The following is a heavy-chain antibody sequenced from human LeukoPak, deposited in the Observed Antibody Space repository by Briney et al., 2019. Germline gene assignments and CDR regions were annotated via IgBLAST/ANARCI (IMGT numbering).Heavy chain of an antibody. V-gene: IGHV3-23*01. CDR2: ISGSGGST. Sequence: GGSLGLSCAASGFTFSSYGMSWVRQAPGKGLEWVSAISGSGGSTYYADSVKGRFTISRDNSKNTLYLQMNSLRAEDTAVYYCAKGSYCGGDCYSGGWFDPWGQGTLVTVSS. J-gene: IGHJ5*02. CDR3: AKGSYCGGDCYSGGWFDP. D-gene: IGHD2-21*02. CDR1: GFTFSSYG.